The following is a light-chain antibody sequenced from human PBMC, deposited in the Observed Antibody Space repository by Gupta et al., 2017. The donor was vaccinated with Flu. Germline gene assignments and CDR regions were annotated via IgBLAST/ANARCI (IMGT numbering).Light chain of an antibody. J-gene: IGLJ2*01. Sequence: QSVLTQPPSASGTPGQTVTISCSGSNSNIGSNTVNWYQQLPGTAPKLLIYSNKQRPSGVPDRFSGSKSGTSASLAISGLQSEDEADYYCAAWDDSLNGVVFGGGTKLTVL. CDR1: NSNIGSNT. CDR3: AAWDDSLNGVV. V-gene: IGLV1-44*01. CDR2: SNK.